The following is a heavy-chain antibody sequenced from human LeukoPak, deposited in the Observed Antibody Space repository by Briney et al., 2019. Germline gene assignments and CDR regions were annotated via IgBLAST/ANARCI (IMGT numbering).Heavy chain of an antibody. CDR1: GFTLSSQW. J-gene: IGHJ4*02. Sequence: GGSLRLSCAVSGFTLSSQWMHWVRQAPGKGLVWVSLIKTDGSSTNYADSVKGRFTVSRDDAKNTLYLQMSSLRGDDSAIYYCAGSQYYHQTNGRAGHWGQGTLVTVSS. CDR2: IKTDGSST. D-gene: IGHD2-8*01. CDR3: AGSQYYHQTNGRAGH. V-gene: IGHV3-74*01.